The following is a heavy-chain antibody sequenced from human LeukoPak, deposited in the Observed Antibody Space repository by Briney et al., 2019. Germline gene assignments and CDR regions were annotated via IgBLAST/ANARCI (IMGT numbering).Heavy chain of an antibody. CDR3: ASRPGDFWSLYHALAY. CDR1: GFTFSSYA. CDR2: ISGSGGST. J-gene: IGHJ4*02. V-gene: IGHV3-23*01. Sequence: GGSLRLFCAASGFTFSSYAMSWVRQAPGKGLEWGSAISGSGGSTYYADSVKGRFTISRENGKNRLYVQMNSLRAEDTAEYYCASRPGDFWSLYHALAYWGQGTLVTVSS. D-gene: IGHD3-3*01.